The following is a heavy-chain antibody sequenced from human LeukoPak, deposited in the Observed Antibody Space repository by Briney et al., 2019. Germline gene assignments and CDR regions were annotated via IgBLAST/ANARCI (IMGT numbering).Heavy chain of an antibody. CDR2: IRYEGSNK. CDR3: AKSYNWNPGWYYFDY. V-gene: IGHV3-30*02. CDR1: GFTFSSYG. Sequence: GGSLRLSCAASGFTFSSYGMHSVRQAPGKGLEWVAFIRYEGSNKYYADSVKGRFTISRDNSKNTLYLQMNSLRAEDTAVYYCAKSYNWNPGWYYFDYWGQGTLVTVSS. D-gene: IGHD1-1*01. J-gene: IGHJ4*02.